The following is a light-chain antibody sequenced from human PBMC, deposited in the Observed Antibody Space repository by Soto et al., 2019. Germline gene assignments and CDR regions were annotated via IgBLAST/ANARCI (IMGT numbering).Light chain of an antibody. CDR1: QSISSY. CDR2: AAS. V-gene: IGKV1-39*01. J-gene: IGKJ1*01. Sequence: DIQKTQSPSSLSASVGDRVTITCRASQSISSYLNWYQQKPGKAPKLLIYAASSLQSGVPSRFSGSGSGTDFTLTISSLQPEDFATYYCQQRYSTPPTFGQGTKVEIK. CDR3: QQRYSTPPT.